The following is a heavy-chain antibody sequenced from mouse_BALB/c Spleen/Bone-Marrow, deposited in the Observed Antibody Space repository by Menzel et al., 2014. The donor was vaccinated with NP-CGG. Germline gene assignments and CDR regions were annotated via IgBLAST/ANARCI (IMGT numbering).Heavy chain of an antibody. CDR1: GFTFTDYY. J-gene: IGHJ2*01. CDR2: IRNKANGYTT. V-gene: IGHV7-3*02. Sequence: EVKLVESGGGLVQPGGPLRLSCATSGFTFTDYYMNWVRQPPGKALEWLGFIRNKANGYTTEYSASVKSRFTISRDNSQNILYLQMNTLRVDDSATYYCARDKGRVFFDYWGQGTTLTVSS. CDR3: ARDKGRVFFDY.